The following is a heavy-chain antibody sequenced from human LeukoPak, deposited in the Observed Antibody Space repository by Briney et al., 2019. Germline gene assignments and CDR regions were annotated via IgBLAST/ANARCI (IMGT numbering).Heavy chain of an antibody. V-gene: IGHV1-8*01. CDR3: ARGRCSGGSCSAFDY. Sequence: GASVKDSCKATGYTFTSYDINWVRQATGQGLEWMGWMNPNTGNTGNAHKFQGRATTTRRTSSSTVYMYISSLRSEDTAVYYCARGRCSGGSCSAFDYWGQGTLLTVSS. D-gene: IGHD2-15*01. CDR1: GYTFTSYD. CDR2: MNPNTGNT. J-gene: IGHJ4*02.